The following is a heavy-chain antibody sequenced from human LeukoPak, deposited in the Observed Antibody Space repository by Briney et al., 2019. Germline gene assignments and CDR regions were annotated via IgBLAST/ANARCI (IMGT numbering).Heavy chain of an antibody. Sequence: SETLSLTCAVYGGSFSGYYRSWIRQPPGKGLEWIGEINHSGSTNYNPSLKSRVTISVDTSKNQLSLKLSSVTAADTAVYYCARPHPRYCSSTSCLTDGDYWGQGTLVTVSS. V-gene: IGHV4-34*01. J-gene: IGHJ4*02. D-gene: IGHD2-2*01. CDR3: ARPHPRYCSSTSCLTDGDY. CDR1: GGSFSGYY. CDR2: INHSGST.